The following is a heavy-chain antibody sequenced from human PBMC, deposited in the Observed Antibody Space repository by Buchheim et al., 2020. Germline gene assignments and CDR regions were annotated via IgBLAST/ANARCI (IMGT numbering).Heavy chain of an antibody. J-gene: IGHJ5*02. Sequence: QSQVVQSGSEVKKPGASVTLSCKASGYSFSSYGITWVRRAPGQWLEWIGWINTYNGFTKYAQKFQGRVTLTTDRPTSTAYMELRSLRSDDTAVYHCARVNSGSAPGRWLDAWGQGTL. CDR3: ARVNSGSAPGRWLDA. CDR2: INTYNGFT. D-gene: IGHD1-26*01. V-gene: IGHV1-18*04. CDR1: GYSFSSYG.